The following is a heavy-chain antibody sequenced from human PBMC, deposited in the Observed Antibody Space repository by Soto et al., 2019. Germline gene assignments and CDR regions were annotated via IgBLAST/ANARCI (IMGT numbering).Heavy chain of an antibody. CDR1: GYTFTSYD. Sequence: ASVKVSCKASGYTFTSYDINWVRQATGQGFEWMGWMNPNSGNTGYAQKFQGRVTMTRDTSITTAYMELSSLRSEDSAVYFCVRDRDLYRDMFHADLWGQGTLVTVSS. CDR2: MNPNSGNT. D-gene: IGHD3-10*02. CDR3: VRDRDLYRDMFHADL. J-gene: IGHJ4*01. V-gene: IGHV1-8*01.